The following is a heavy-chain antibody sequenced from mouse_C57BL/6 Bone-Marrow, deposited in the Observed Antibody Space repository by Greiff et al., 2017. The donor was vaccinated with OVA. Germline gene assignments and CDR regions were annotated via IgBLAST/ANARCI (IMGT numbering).Heavy chain of an antibody. D-gene: IGHD4-1*01. J-gene: IGHJ1*03. CDR3: ARSGTSRYFDV. CDR2: IFPGSGST. Sequence: VQRVESGPELVKPGASVKISCKASGYTFTDYYINWVKQRPGQGLEWIGWIFPGSGSTYYNEKFKGKATLTVDKSSSTAYMLLSSLTSEDSAVYFGARSGTSRYFDVWGTGTTVTVSS. CDR1: GYTFTDYY. V-gene: IGHV1-75*01.